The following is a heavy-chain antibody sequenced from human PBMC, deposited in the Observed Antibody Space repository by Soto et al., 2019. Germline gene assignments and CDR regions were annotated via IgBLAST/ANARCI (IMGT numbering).Heavy chain of an antibody. Sequence: EAQLVESGGRLVQPGGSLRLSCAASGFTFDDYAMHWVRQVPGKGLEWVSGMSWNSVSICYVDSVQGRFTISRDNANNYLYLQMSSLLAEDTDSYYYARDLKSRRRFWDLDQWGQGTLVTVSS. CDR2: MSWNSVSI. V-gene: IGHV3-9*01. D-gene: IGHD1-26*01. CDR3: ARDLKSRRRFWDLDQ. J-gene: IGHJ4*02. CDR1: GFTFDDYA.